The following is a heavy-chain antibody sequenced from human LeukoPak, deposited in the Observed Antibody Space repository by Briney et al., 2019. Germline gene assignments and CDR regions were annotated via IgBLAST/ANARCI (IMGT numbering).Heavy chain of an antibody. D-gene: IGHD2-2*02. V-gene: IGHV4-59*01. CDR2: IYYSGST. CDR1: GGSISSYY. CDR3: ARTHCSSTSCYIGGAFDI. J-gene: IGHJ3*02. Sequence: SETLSLTCTVSGGSISSYYWSWIRQPPGKGLGWIGYIYYSGSTNYNPSLKSRVTISVDTSKNQFSLKLSSVTAADTAVYYCARTHCSSTSCYIGGAFDIWGQGTMVTVSS.